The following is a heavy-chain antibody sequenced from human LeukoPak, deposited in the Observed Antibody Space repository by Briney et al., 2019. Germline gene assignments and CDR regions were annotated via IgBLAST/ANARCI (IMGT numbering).Heavy chain of an antibody. CDR1: GFTFSSYA. CDR3: AKWNSGYDYYFDY. D-gene: IGHD5-12*01. V-gene: IGHV3-23*01. CDR2: ISGSGGST. Sequence: PGGSLRLSCAASGFTFSSYAMGWVRQAPGKGLEWVSAISGSGGSTYYADSVKGRFTISRDNSKNTLYLQMNSLRAEDTAVYYCAKWNSGYDYYFDYWGQGTLVTVSS. J-gene: IGHJ4*02.